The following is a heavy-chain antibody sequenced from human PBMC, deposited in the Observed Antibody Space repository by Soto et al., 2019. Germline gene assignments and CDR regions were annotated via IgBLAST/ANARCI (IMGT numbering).Heavy chain of an antibody. Sequence: SETLSLTCAVYGGSFSGYYWSWIRQPPGKGLEWIGEINHSGSTNYNPSLKSRLTISADMSKNQFSLKLSSVTAADTAVYYCASAPRRRGITDWGRGTLVPVAS. CDR3: ASAPRRRGITD. CDR2: INHSGST. V-gene: IGHV4-34*09. J-gene: IGHJ4*02. D-gene: IGHD3-10*01. CDR1: GGSFSGYY.